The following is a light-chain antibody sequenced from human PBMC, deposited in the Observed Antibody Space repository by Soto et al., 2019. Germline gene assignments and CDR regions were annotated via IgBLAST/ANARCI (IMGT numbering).Light chain of an antibody. J-gene: IGKJ5*01. CDR1: QSVSSY. CDR3: QQRSNWPT. Sequence: EIVLTQSPATLSMSPGERATLSCRASQSVSSYLAWYQQKRGQAPRLLIYDASNRATGVPARFSGSGSGTDFTLTISSLEPEDFAVYYCQQRSNWPTFGQGTRLEIK. V-gene: IGKV3-11*01. CDR2: DAS.